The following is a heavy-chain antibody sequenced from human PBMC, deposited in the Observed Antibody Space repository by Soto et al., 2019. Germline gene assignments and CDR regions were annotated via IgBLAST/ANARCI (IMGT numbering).Heavy chain of an antibody. V-gene: IGHV4-59*11. CDR1: GGSMSSHY. Sequence: SETLSLTCTVSGGSMSSHYWTWLRQSPGKGLEWIGYISYGGSTYYNPSLKSRVSISADTSKNQFSLRMNSMIAADTAVYYCARADPAASVGYWGQGTLVTVYS. D-gene: IGHD2-2*01. J-gene: IGHJ4*02. CDR3: ARADPAASVGY. CDR2: ISYGGST.